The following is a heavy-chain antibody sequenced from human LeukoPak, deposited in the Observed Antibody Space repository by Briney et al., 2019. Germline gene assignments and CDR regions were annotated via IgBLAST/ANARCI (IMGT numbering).Heavy chain of an antibody. J-gene: IGHJ4*02. Sequence: SETLSLTCTVSGGSISSSSYYWGWIRQPPGKGLEWIGSIYYSGSTYYNPSLKSRVTISVDTSKNQFSLKLSSVTAADTAVYYCARRLAVAGQFVDYWGQGTLVTVSS. CDR1: GGSISSSSYY. CDR3: ARRLAVAGQFVDY. V-gene: IGHV4-39*01. CDR2: IYYSGST. D-gene: IGHD6-19*01.